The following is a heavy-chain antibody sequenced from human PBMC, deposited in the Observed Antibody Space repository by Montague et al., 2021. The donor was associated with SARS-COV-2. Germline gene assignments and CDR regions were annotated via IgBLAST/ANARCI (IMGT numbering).Heavy chain of an antibody. J-gene: IGHJ4*02. Sequence: SETLSLTCSVSGGSTSNYYWTWIRQSPGKGLQWIGYIFYTGSKKFNPSLKTRVSMSLDASKGHFSLRLSAVAAADTARYYCARAQNICFIANCVNYFDLWGLGALVTVSS. CDR1: GGSTSNYY. D-gene: IGHD2-15*01. V-gene: IGHV4-59*01. CDR3: ARAQNICFIANCVNYFDL. CDR2: IFYTGSK.